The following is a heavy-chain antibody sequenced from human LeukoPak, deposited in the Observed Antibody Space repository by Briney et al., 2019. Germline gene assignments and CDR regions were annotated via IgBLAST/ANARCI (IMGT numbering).Heavy chain of an antibody. D-gene: IGHD3-9*01. CDR1: GGTFSSYA. Sequence: SVKVSCKASGGTFSSYAISWVRQAPGQGLEWMGGIIPIFGTANYAQKFQGRVTITTDESTSTAYMELSSLRSEDTAVYYCARGHHDILTGPYYYYYYMDVWGKGTTVTVSS. CDR2: IIPIFGTA. J-gene: IGHJ6*03. CDR3: ARGHHDILTGPYYYYYYMDV. V-gene: IGHV1-69*05.